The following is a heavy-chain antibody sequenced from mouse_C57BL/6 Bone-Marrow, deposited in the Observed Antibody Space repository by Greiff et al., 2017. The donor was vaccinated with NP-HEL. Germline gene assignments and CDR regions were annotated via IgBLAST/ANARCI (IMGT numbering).Heavy chain of an antibody. CDR2: INPSNGGT. D-gene: IGHD1-1*01. V-gene: IGHV1-53*01. Sequence: VQLQQPGTELVKPGASVKLSCKASGYTFTSYWMHWVKQRPGQGLEWIGNINPSNGGTNYNEKFKSKATLTVDKSSSTAYMQLSSLTSEDSAVYCARQEGSSYWYFDVWGTGTTVTVSS. CDR1: GYTFTSYW. CDR3: ARQEGSSYWYFDV. J-gene: IGHJ1*03.